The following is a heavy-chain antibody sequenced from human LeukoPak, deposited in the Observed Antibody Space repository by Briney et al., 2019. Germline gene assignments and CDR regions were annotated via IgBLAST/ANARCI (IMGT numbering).Heavy chain of an antibody. CDR1: GYSFTTYW. V-gene: IGHV5-51*01. Sequence: PGESLKISCKASGYSFTTYWIAWVRQMPGKGLEWMGIIYPGESHTTYSPSFQGQVTISADKSITTAYLQWSSLKASDTAMCYCARRVHSLWSGYLDYMDVWGKGTTVTVSS. J-gene: IGHJ6*03. CDR3: ARRVHSLWSGYLDYMDV. CDR2: IYPGESHT. D-gene: IGHD3-3*01.